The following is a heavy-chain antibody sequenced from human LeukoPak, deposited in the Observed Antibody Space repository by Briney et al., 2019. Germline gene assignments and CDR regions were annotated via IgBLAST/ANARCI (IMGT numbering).Heavy chain of an antibody. V-gene: IGHV4-31*03. CDR1: GASISSGANY. D-gene: IGHD4-23*01. J-gene: IGHJ3*02. CDR2: SQYSGNA. Sequence: SQTLSLTCTVSGASISSGANYWSWIRQHPGKGLEWIGCSQYSGNAHYNPYLRSRVTISVDTSENQFSLKLSSVTAADTAVYYCARDHPTGAGGFDIWGRGTMVTVSS. CDR3: ARDHPTGAGGFDI.